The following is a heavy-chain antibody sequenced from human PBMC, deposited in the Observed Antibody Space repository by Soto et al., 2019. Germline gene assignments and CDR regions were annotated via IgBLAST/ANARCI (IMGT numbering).Heavy chain of an antibody. Sequence: VQLLESGGGLVQPGGSLRLSCAASGFTFSSYAMSWVRQAPGKGLEWVSAISGSGGSTYYADSVKGRFTISRDNSKNTLYLQMNSLRAEDTAVYYCAKDADMTTVTNNDAFDIWGQGTMVTVSS. J-gene: IGHJ3*02. CDR1: GFTFSSYA. CDR3: AKDADMTTVTNNDAFDI. V-gene: IGHV3-23*01. D-gene: IGHD4-17*01. CDR2: ISGSGGST.